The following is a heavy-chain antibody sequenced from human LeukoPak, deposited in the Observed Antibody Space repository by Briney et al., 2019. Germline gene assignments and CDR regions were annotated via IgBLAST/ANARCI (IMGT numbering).Heavy chain of an antibody. D-gene: IGHD3-22*01. V-gene: IGHV1-18*01. CDR2: ISAYNGNT. J-gene: IGHJ5*02. CDR3: ARVFGYGGNWFDP. Sequence: AWISAYNGNTNYAQKLQGRVTMTTDTSTSTAYMELRSLRSDDTAVYYCARVFGYGGNWFDPWGQGTLVTVSS.